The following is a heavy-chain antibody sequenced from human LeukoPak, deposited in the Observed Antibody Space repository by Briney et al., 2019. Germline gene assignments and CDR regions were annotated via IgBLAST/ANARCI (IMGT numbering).Heavy chain of an antibody. CDR1: GYSFTSYY. D-gene: IGHD7-27*01. CDR2: INPSDSST. V-gene: IGHV1-46*01. CDR3: ARGGVAKLGPLDL. Sequence: GASVKVSCKASGYSFTSYYMHWVRQAPGQGLEWMGIINPSDSSTSYAQKFQGRVTMTRDTSTSTVYKELSSLRSEDTAVYYCARGGVAKLGPLDLWGQGTLVTVSS. J-gene: IGHJ5*02.